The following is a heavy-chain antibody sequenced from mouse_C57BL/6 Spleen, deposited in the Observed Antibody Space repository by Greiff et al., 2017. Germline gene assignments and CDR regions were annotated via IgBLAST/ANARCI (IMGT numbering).Heavy chain of an antibody. V-gene: IGHV1-26*01. CDR2: INPNNGGT. D-gene: IGHD2-3*01. Sequence: VQLQQSGPELVKPGASVKISCKASGYTFTDYYMNWVKQSHGKSLEWIGDINPNNGGTSYNQKFKGKATLTVDKSSSTAYMELRSLTSEDSAVYYCARNDGYSPFAYWGQGTLVTVSA. CDR3: ARNDGYSPFAY. J-gene: IGHJ3*01. CDR1: GYTFTDYY.